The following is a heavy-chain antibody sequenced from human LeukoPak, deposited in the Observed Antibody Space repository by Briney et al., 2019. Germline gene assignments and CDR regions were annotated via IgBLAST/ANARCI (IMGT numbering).Heavy chain of an antibody. J-gene: IGHJ4*02. V-gene: IGHV3-74*01. CDR2: INSDGSST. CDR3: ARDREAYSSSFYEYHFDY. Sequence: GGSLRLSCAASGFTFSRYWMHWVRQAPGKGLVWVSRINSDGSSTSHADSVKGRFTISRDNSKNTLYLQMNSLRTEDTAVYYCARDREAYSSSFYEYHFDYWGQGTLVTVSP. CDR1: GFTFSRYW. D-gene: IGHD6-13*01.